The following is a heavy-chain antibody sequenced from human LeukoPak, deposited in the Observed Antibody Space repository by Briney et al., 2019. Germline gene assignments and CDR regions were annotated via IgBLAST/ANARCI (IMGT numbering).Heavy chain of an antibody. CDR2: INPNNGNL. D-gene: IGHD1-26*01. Sequence: ASVKVSCKASGYTFTSYGINWVRQATGQGLERMGWINPNNGNLGYAQKFQGRVTITRNTPISTAYMELSSLTSEDTAVYYCARSDHNSWNAFDIWGQGTMVTVSS. J-gene: IGHJ3*02. CDR1: GYTFTSYG. CDR3: ARSDHNSWNAFDI. V-gene: IGHV1-8*03.